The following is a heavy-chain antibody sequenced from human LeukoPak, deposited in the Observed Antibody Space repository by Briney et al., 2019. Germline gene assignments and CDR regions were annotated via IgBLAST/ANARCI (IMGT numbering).Heavy chain of an antibody. V-gene: IGHV1-2*02. J-gene: IGHJ6*03. CDR1: GYTFTSYD. Sequence: ASVKVSCKASGYTFTSYDINWVRQAPGQGLEWMGWIDPDNGDTTYAQKFQGRVTMTRDTSITTAYLDLSSLTSDDTAVFYCARRTDYDCSGYFGYYYYMDVWGKGTTVTVSS. D-gene: IGHD3-22*01. CDR2: IDPDNGDT. CDR3: ARRTDYDCSGYFGYYYYMDV.